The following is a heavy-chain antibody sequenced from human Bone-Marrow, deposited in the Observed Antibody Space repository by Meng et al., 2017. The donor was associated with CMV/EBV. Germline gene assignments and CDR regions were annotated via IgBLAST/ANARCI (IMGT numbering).Heavy chain of an antibody. J-gene: IGHJ3*02. V-gene: IGHV3-11*01. CDR3: ARDREDTAMVTWVARRGVDAFDI. Sequence: GGSLRLSCAASGFTFGDYYMSWIRQAPGKGLEWVSYISSSGSTIYYADSVKGRLTISRDNAKNSLYLQMNSLRAEDTAVYYCARDREDTAMVTWVARRGVDAFDIWGQGTMVTVSS. D-gene: IGHD5-18*01. CDR1: GFTFGDYY. CDR2: ISSSGSTI.